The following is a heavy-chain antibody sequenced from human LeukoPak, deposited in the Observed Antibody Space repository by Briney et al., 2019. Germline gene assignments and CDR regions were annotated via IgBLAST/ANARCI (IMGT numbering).Heavy chain of an antibody. V-gene: IGHV4-59*08. CDR1: GGSMSNYY. D-gene: IGHD6-13*01. Sequence: SETLSLTCTVSGGSMSNYYWTWIQQPPGKGLEWIGYIYYSGSTNYNPSLKSRVTISVDTSKNQFSLNLSSVTAADAAVYYCARAPGIAAAGTHFDFWGQGTLVTVSS. J-gene: IGHJ4*02. CDR2: IYYSGST. CDR3: ARAPGIAAAGTHFDF.